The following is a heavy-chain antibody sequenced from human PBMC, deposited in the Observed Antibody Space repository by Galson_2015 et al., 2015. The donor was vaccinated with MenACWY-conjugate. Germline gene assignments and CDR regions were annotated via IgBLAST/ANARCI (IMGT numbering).Heavy chain of an antibody. Sequence: RINGAGSVPNYAASVRGRFTISSDHAENTLYLQMNSLRAEDTAIYYCARDRVYGSGSSDHWGQGTLVTVSS. D-gene: IGHD3-10*01. CDR3: ARDRVYGSGSSDH. CDR2: INGAGSVP. V-gene: IGHV3-74*01. J-gene: IGHJ4*02.